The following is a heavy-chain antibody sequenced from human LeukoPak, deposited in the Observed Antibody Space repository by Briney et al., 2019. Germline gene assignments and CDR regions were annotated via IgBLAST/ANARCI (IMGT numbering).Heavy chain of an antibody. CDR3: ARHQGHDFYDSSGYYSFDY. CDR1: GGSISSYY. CDR2: IYYSGST. D-gene: IGHD3-22*01. Sequence: PSETLSLTCTVSGGSISSYYWSWIRQPPGKGLEWIGYIYYSGSTNYNPSLKTRVTISVDTSKNQLSLKLSSVTAADTAVYFCARHQGHDFYDSSGYYSFDYWGQGTLVTVSS. V-gene: IGHV4-59*01. J-gene: IGHJ4*02.